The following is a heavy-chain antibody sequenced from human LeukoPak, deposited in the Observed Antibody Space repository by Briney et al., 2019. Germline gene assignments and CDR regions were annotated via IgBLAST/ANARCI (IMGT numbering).Heavy chain of an antibody. J-gene: IGHJ4*02. Sequence: GGSLRLSCAASGFTFSSYWMHWVRQAPGKGLMWVSRINIGVSDTLYADSVKGRLTISRDNAKNTLYLQMNSLRAEDTAVYYCARGMATVTGHFDSWGQGTLVTVSS. V-gene: IGHV3-74*01. CDR3: ARGMATVTGHFDS. D-gene: IGHD4-17*01. CDR1: GFTFSSYW. CDR2: INIGVSDT.